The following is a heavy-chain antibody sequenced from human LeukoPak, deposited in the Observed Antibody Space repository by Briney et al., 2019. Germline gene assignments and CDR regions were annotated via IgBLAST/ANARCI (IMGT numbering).Heavy chain of an antibody. D-gene: IGHD5-18*01. CDR2: IRYDGSNK. Sequence: GGSLRLACAASGFSFRSCGMHWVRQAPGKGLEWVAFIRYDGSNKYYADSVKGRFTISRDNSKNTLYLQMNSLRAKDTAVYYCAKGQREQQLWLEVGIDYWGQGTLVTVSS. CDR1: GFSFRSCG. V-gene: IGHV3-30*02. J-gene: IGHJ4*02. CDR3: AKGQREQQLWLEVGIDY.